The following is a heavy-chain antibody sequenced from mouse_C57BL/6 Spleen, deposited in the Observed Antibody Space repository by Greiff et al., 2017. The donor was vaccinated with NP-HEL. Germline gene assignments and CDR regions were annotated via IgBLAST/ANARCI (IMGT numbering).Heavy chain of an antibody. J-gene: IGHJ4*01. CDR3: ARAQLRLRGDAMDY. Sequence: QVQLQQPGAELVKPGASVKLSCKASGYTFTSYWMHWVKPRPGRGLEWIGRIDPNSGGTKYNEKFKSKATLTVDKPSSTAYMQLSSLTAEDSAVYYWARAQLRLRGDAMDYWGQGTSVTVSS. CDR1: GYTFTSYW. D-gene: IGHD3-2*02. V-gene: IGHV1-72*01. CDR2: IDPNSGGT.